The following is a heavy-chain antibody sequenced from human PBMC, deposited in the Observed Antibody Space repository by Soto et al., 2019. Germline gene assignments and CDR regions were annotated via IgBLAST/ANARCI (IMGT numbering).Heavy chain of an antibody. Sequence: ASVKVSCKASGYTFSSYAISWVRQAPGQGLEWMGCISPYNGNTHYAQNLQGRVTMTTDTSTTTAYMELRSLRSDDTAIYYCARGTTVTTTPTYYYMDVWGKGTTVTVSS. CDR3: ARGTTVTTTPTYYYMDV. CDR2: ISPYNGNT. CDR1: GYTFSSYA. D-gene: IGHD4-4*01. V-gene: IGHV1-18*01. J-gene: IGHJ6*03.